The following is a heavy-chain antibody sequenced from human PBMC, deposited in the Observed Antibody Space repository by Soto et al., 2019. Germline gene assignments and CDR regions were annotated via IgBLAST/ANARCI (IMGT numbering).Heavy chain of an antibody. CDR3: AGAAYNYGPVDS. CDR2: IYTTGSS. D-gene: IGHD5-18*01. CDR1: GDSTSTYS. Sequence: QVQLQESGPGLVKPSETLSLTCTFSGDSTSTYSWNWIRQPAGKGLEWIGRIYTTGSSNYNPSLESRIAISGDTAKNQYVVKSSSVTAADTAVYYCAGAAYNYGPVDSWGQGTLATVAS. V-gene: IGHV4-4*07. J-gene: IGHJ4*02.